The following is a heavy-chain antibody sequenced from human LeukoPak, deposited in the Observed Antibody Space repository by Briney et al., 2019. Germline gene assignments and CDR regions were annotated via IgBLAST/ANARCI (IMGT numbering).Heavy chain of an antibody. D-gene: IGHD1-26*01. J-gene: IGHJ4*02. CDR2: IYSGGST. CDR1: GFTVSSNY. V-gene: IGHV3-66*02. CDR3: ARGASGTYYFGY. Sequence: GGSLRLSCAASGFTVSSNYMTWVRQAPGKGLDWVSVIYSGGSTYYADSVKGRFTISRDNSKNTLFLQMNSLRPKDTAVYYCARGASGTYYFGYWGRGTLVTVSS.